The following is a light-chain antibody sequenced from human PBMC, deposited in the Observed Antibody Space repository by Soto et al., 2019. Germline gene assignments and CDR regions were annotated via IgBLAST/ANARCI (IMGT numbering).Light chain of an antibody. CDR3: QQYNNRPLT. CDR2: GAS. V-gene: IGKV3-15*01. Sequence: EIVMKQSLATVSVSKGERATLSCRASQSVSSNLAWYQQKPGQAPRLLIYGASTRATGIPARFSGSGSGTEFTLTISSLQSEDLAVYYCQQYNNRPLTFGQVTKVDIK. CDR1: QSVSSN. J-gene: IGKJ1*01.